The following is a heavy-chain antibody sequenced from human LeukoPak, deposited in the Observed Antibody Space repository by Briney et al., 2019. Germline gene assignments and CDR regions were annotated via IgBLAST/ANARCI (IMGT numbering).Heavy chain of an antibody. CDR1: GFTFSNAW. Sequence: GGSLRLSCAASGFTFSNAWMSWVRQAPGKGLEWVGRIKSKTDGGTTDYAAPVKGRFTISRDDSKNTLYLQMNSLRAEDTAVYYCARDPGDWTTVSDWGQGTLVTVSS. CDR3: ARDPGDWTTVSD. CDR2: IKSKTDGGTT. J-gene: IGHJ4*02. D-gene: IGHD4-17*01. V-gene: IGHV3-15*01.